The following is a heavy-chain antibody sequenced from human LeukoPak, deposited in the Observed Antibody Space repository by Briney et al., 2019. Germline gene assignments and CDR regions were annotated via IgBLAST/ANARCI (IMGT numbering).Heavy chain of an antibody. V-gene: IGHV1-2*04. Sequence: ASVKVSCKASGYTFTGYYMHWVRQAPGQGLEGMGWINLNSGGTNYAQKFQGWVTMTRDTSISTAYMELSRLRSDDTAVYYCARGAIRYFDWLPSAEYFQHWGQGTLVTVSS. J-gene: IGHJ1*01. CDR1: GYTFTGYY. CDR2: INLNSGGT. D-gene: IGHD3-9*01. CDR3: ARGAIRYFDWLPSAEYFQH.